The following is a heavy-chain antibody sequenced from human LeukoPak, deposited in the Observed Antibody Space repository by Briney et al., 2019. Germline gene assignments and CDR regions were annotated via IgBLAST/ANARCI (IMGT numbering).Heavy chain of an antibody. CDR3: ARDPYCSSTSCHSTGGDY. D-gene: IGHD2-2*01. J-gene: IGHJ4*02. V-gene: IGHV3-74*01. CDR1: GFTFSSYW. Sequence: PGGSLRLSCAASGFTFSSYWMHWVRQAPGKGLVWVSRINSDGSSTSYADSVKGRFTISRDNAKNTLYLQMNSLRAEGTAVYYCARDPYCSSTSCHSTGGDYWGQGTLVTVPS. CDR2: INSDGSST.